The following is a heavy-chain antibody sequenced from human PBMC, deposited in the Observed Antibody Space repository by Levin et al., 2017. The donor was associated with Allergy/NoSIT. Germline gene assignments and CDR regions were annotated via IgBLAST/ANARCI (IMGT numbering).Heavy chain of an antibody. CDR3: ARGGDFWSGYGAETYYYYGMDV. V-gene: IGHV3-33*01. CDR1: GFTFSSYG. J-gene: IGHJ6*02. Sequence: GGSLRLSCAASGFTFSSYGMHWVRQAPGKGLEWVAVIWYDGSNKYYADSVKGRFTISRDNSKNTLYLQMNSLRAEDTAVYYCARGGDFWSGYGAETYYYYGMDVWGQGTTVTVSS. CDR2: IWYDGSNK. D-gene: IGHD3-3*01.